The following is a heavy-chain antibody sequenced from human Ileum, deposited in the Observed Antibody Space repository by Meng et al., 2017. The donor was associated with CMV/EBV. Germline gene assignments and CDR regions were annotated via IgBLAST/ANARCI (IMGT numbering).Heavy chain of an antibody. CDR2: ISRSSDYI. CDR1: GFTFSHYS. Sequence: GHWVECGGGLVKPGGSLSLSCTASGFTFSHYSMVWVRQAPGKGLEWVSSISRSSDYIYYADSVKGRFTVSRDNAKNSLYLQMNSVGAEDTAIYYCASKTFCTNGACPLDYWGQGTLVTVSS. D-gene: IGHD2-8*01. J-gene: IGHJ4*02. CDR3: ASKTFCTNGACPLDY. V-gene: IGHV3-21*01.